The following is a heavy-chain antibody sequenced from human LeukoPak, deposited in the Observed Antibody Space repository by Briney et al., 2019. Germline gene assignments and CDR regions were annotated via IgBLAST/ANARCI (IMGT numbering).Heavy chain of an antibody. CDR2: IIPIFGTA. V-gene: IGHV1-69*05. Sequence: GASVKVSCKASGGTFSSYAISWVRQAPGQGLEWMGGIIPIFGTANYAQKFQGRVTITTDESTSTAHMELSSLRSEDTAVYYCATPIHSWFGELLKGDAFDIWGQGTMVTVSS. CDR1: GGTFSSYA. D-gene: IGHD3-10*01. CDR3: ATPIHSWFGELLKGDAFDI. J-gene: IGHJ3*02.